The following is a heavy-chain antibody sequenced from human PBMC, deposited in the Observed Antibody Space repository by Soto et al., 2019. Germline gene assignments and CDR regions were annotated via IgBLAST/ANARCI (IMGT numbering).Heavy chain of an antibody. CDR2: IYPGDSYT. CDR1: GHIFSNYW. V-gene: IGHV5-51*01. Sequence: GESLKISCKGSGHIFSNYWIGWVRQMPGKGLEWMGIIYPGDSYTSYSPSFQGQVTITADKSISTAYLQWSSLKASDTAMYYCARLRQDIVVVPGTYGMDVWGQGTTVTVSS. J-gene: IGHJ6*02. CDR3: ARLRQDIVVVPGTYGMDV. D-gene: IGHD2-2*01.